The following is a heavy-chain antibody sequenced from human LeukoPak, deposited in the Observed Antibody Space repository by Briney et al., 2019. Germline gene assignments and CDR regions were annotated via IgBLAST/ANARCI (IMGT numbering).Heavy chain of an antibody. Sequence: SETLSLTCTVSGGSISSYYWSWIRQPPGKGLEWIGYIYYSGSTNYNPSLKSRVTISVDTSKNQFSLKLSSVTAADTAVYYCARGRGDYWGQGTLVTVSS. V-gene: IGHV4-59*12. CDR2: IYYSGST. J-gene: IGHJ4*02. CDR1: GGSISSYY. CDR3: ARGRGDY.